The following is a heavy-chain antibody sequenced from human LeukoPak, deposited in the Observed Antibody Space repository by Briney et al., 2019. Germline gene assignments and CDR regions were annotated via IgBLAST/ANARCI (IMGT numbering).Heavy chain of an antibody. D-gene: IGHD4-17*01. J-gene: IGHJ5*02. V-gene: IGHV4-59*08. CDR3: ATRPYGDYVSGWFDP. CDR1: GGSISSYY. Sequence: SETLSLTCTVSGGSISSYYWSWIRQPPGKGLEWIGYIYYSGSTNYNPSLKSRVTISVDTSKNQFSLKLSSVTAADTAVYYCATRPYGDYVSGWFDPWGQGTLATVSS. CDR2: IYYSGST.